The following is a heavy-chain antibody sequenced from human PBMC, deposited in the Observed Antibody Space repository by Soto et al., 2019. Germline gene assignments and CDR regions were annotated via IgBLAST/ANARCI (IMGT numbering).Heavy chain of an antibody. D-gene: IGHD3-3*01. CDR3: ARDRRSGYYTEHYYYYGMDV. V-gene: IGHV1-69*13. CDR1: GGTFSSYA. J-gene: IGHJ6*02. Sequence: ASVKVSCKASGGTFSSYAISWVRQAPGQGLEWMGGIIPIFGTANYAQKFQGRVTITADESTSTAYMELSSLRSEDTAVYYCARDRRSGYYTEHYYYYGMDVWGQGTTVTVSS. CDR2: IIPIFGTA.